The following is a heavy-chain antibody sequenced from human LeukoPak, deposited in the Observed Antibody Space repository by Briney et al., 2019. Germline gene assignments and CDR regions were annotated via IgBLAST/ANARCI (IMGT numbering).Heavy chain of an antibody. CDR3: ARGPYYGSGSYTY. J-gene: IGHJ4*02. V-gene: IGHV4-34*01. CDR1: GGSFSGYY. CDR2: INHSGST. D-gene: IGHD3-10*01. Sequence: SETLSLTCAVCGGSFSGYYWSWIRQPPGKGLEWIGEINHSGSTNYNPSLKSRVTISVDTSKNQFSLKLSSVTAADTAVYYCARGPYYGSGSYTYWGQGTLVTVSS.